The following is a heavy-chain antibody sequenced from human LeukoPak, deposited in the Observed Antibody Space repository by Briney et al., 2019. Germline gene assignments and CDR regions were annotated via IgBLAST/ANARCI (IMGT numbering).Heavy chain of an antibody. V-gene: IGHV4-34*01. CDR3: ASLVGATLHYYYMDV. J-gene: IGHJ6*03. CDR2: INHRRST. D-gene: IGHD1-26*01. Sequence: SETLSLTCAVYGGSFSGYYWSWIRQPPGKGLEWIGEINHRRSTNYNPSLKSRVTMSVDTSKNQFSLNLSSVTAADTAVYYCASLVGATLHYYYMDVWGKGTTVTVSS. CDR1: GGSFSGYY.